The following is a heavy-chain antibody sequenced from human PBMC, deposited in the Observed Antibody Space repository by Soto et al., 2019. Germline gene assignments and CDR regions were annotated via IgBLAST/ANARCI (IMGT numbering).Heavy chain of an antibody. V-gene: IGHV3-74*01. J-gene: IGHJ6*03. CDR3: AREVADYYYYYMDV. CDR2: INSDGSST. CDR1: GFTFSSYW. Sequence: GGSLRLSCAASGFTFSSYWMHWVRQAPGEGLVWVSRINSDGSSTNYADSVKGRFTISRDNSKNTLYLQMNSLRAEDTAVYYCAREVADYYYYYMDVWGKGTTVTVSS. D-gene: IGHD2-15*01.